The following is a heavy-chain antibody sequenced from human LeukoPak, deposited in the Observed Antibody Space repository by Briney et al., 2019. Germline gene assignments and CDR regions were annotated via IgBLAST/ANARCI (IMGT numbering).Heavy chain of an antibody. CDR1: GGSISSYY. V-gene: IGHV4-59*01. D-gene: IGHD2-2*01. Sequence: SETLSLTCTVSGGSISSYYWSWIRQPPGKGLEWIGYIYYSGSTNYNPSLKSRVTISVDTSKNKFSLKLSSVTAADTAVYYCARAQEHVVVPARYYYMDVWGKGTTVTVSS. CDR3: ARAQEHVVVPARYYYMDV. CDR2: IYYSGST. J-gene: IGHJ6*03.